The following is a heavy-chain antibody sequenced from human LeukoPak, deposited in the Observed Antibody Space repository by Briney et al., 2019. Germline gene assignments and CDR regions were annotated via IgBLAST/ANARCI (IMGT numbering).Heavy chain of an antibody. D-gene: IGHD3-10*01. V-gene: IGHV3-53*01. CDR2: IYSGGNT. CDR1: GXTVSINY. Sequence: PGGSLRLSCAASGXTVSINYMSWVPQAPGKGLEWVSTIYSGGNTYYADYLKGRFTIYRDNSMNTVYLQMNSVRAEDTAVYYCASLWAGNYWGQGTLVTVSS. CDR3: ASLWAGNY. J-gene: IGHJ4*02.